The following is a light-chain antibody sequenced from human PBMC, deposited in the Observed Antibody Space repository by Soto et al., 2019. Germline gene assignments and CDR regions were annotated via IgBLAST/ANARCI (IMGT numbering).Light chain of an antibody. CDR1: QSVSSN. Sequence: EIVMMQSPATLSVSQGERATLSCRASQSVSSNLAWYQQKPGQAPSLLIYGASTRATGIPARFSGSGSGTDFTLTISSLQSEDFAVYYCQQYNNWPRTFGQGTKV. CDR3: QQYNNWPRT. V-gene: IGKV3-15*01. CDR2: GAS. J-gene: IGKJ1*01.